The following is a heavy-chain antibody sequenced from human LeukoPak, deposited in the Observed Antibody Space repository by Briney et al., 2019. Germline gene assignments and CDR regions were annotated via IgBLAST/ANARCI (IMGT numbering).Heavy chain of an antibody. Sequence: GGSLRLSCAASGFTFSSSAMSWVRQAPGKGLEWVSSITGSSTYIYYADSMKGRFTISRDNAKNSLYLQMNSLRAEDTAVYYCARDFIDYDDSAFDYWGQGTLVTVSS. J-gene: IGHJ4*02. CDR1: GFTFSSSA. D-gene: IGHD4-17*01. CDR2: ITGSSTYI. CDR3: ARDFIDYDDSAFDY. V-gene: IGHV3-21*01.